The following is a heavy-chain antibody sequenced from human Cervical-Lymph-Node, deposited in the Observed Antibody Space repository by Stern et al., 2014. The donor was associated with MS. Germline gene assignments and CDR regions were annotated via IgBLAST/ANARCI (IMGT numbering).Heavy chain of an antibody. V-gene: IGHV7-4-1*02. CDR3: ARLAYTSAYYGERLHLFDY. CDR2: ISTDTGNP. Sequence: QEQLVESGSELKKPGASVQGSCKASGYTFTTYPMNWVRQAPGQGLEWMGWISTDTGNPTYAQGFTGRFVFSLDTSVSTAYLQISSLKADDTAVYYCARLAYTSAYYGERLHLFDYWGQGTLVAVSS. J-gene: IGHJ4*02. CDR1: GYTFTTYP. D-gene: IGHD6-19*01.